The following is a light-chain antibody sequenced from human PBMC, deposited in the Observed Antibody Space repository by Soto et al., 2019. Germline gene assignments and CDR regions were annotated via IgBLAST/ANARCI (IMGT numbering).Light chain of an antibody. CDR1: QSVSSSY. CDR2: GAS. J-gene: IGKJ1*01. CDR3: QQYGSSPWT. V-gene: IGKV3-20*01. Sequence: EIVLTQSPGTLSLSPGERATLSCRASQSVSSSYLAWYQQKPGQAPRILIYGASSRATGIPDRFSGSGSGTDVTLTISRLEPEDFAVYYGQQYGSSPWTFGQGTKVEIK.